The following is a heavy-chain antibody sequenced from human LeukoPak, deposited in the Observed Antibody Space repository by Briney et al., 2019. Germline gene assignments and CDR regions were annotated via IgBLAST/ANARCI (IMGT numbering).Heavy chain of an antibody. J-gene: IGHJ4*02. D-gene: IGHD3-10*01. Sequence: GSLRLSCAASGFTFSSYSMNWIRQPPGKGLEWIGYIYYSGSTNYNPSLKSRVTISVDTSKNQFSLKLSSVTAADTAVYYCARGIRLYDSAPGYWGQGTLVTVSS. V-gene: IGHV4-59*12. CDR2: IYYSGST. CDR1: GFTFSSYS. CDR3: ARGIRLYDSAPGY.